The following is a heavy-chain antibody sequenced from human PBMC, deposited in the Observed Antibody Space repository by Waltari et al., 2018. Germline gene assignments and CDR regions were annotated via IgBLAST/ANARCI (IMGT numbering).Heavy chain of an antibody. CDR2: IYHSGGT. J-gene: IGHJ4*02. Sequence: QVQLQESCPGLVTPSWTLSLTCAVSGGSVSGSNWWRWVPQPQGKRLEWIGEIYHSGGTNYNPSLKSRVTISVDKSKNQFSLKLSSVTAADTAVYYCARASSSWFYGFDFWGQGTLVTVSS. CDR1: GGSVSGSNW. CDR3: ARASSSWFYGFDF. V-gene: IGHV4-4*02. D-gene: IGHD6-13*01.